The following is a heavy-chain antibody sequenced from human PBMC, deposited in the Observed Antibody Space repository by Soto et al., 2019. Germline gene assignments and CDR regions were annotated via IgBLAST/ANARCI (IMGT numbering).Heavy chain of an antibody. CDR2: ISAGNGNT. D-gene: IGHD6-19*01. Sequence: ASVKVSCKASGYTFTSYGISWVRQAPGQRLEWMGWISAGNGNTKYSQKFQDRVTITRDTSASTAYMELSSLRSEDTAVYYCARDLGGWPDYWGQGTLVTVSS. CDR3: ARDLGGWPDY. V-gene: IGHV1-3*01. J-gene: IGHJ4*02. CDR1: GYTFTSYG.